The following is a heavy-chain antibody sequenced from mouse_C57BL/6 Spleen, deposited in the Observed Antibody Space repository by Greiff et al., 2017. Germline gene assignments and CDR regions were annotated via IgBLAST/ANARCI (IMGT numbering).Heavy chain of an antibody. J-gene: IGHJ3*01. CDR1: GFSLTSSG. Sequence: QVQLKQSVPGLLAPSQSLSITCTVSGFSLTSSGVSWVRQPPGKGLEWLGVIWGDGSTNYHSALISRLSISKDNSKSQVFLKLNSLQTDDTATYYCAKPQGRSPFPYRRQADLGPVS. CDR2: IWGDGST. D-gene: IGHD1-1*01. V-gene: IGHV2-3*01. CDR3: AKPQGRSPFPY.